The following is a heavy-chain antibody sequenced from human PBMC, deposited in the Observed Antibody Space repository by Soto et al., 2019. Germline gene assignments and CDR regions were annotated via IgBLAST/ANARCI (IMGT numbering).Heavy chain of an antibody. D-gene: IGHD3-10*01. CDR1: GFTFSSYS. CDR2: ISSSSYI. J-gene: IGHJ4*02. Sequence: GGSLRLACAASGFTFSSYSMNWVRQAPGKGLEWVSSISSSSYIYYADSVKGRFTISRDNAKNSLYLQMNSLRAEDTAVYYCAREYYYRSGPWYWGQGTLVTVSS. V-gene: IGHV3-21*01. CDR3: AREYYYRSGPWY.